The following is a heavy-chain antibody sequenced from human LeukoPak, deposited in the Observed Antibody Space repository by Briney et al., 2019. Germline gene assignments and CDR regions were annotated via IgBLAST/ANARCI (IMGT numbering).Heavy chain of an antibody. Sequence: ASVKVSCKASGYTFTSYYMHWVRQAPGQGLEWMGIINPSGGSTSYAQKFQGRVTMTRDTSTSTVYMELRSLRSDDTAVYYCAREPVVVVAAIRYDYWGQGTLVTVSS. J-gene: IGHJ4*02. D-gene: IGHD2-15*01. CDR2: INPSGGST. V-gene: IGHV1-46*01. CDR3: AREPVVVVAAIRYDY. CDR1: GYTFTSYY.